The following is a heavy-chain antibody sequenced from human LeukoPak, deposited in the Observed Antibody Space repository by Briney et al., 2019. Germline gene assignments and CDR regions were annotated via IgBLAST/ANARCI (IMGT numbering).Heavy chain of an antibody. J-gene: IGHJ5*02. V-gene: IGHV1-69*05. D-gene: IGHD3-22*01. CDR2: IIPIFGTA. Sequence: SVKVSCKASGGTFSSYVISWVRQAPGQGLEWMGRIIPIFGTANYAQKFQGRVTITTDESTSTAYMELSSLRSEDTAVYYCAKVGLFHGGNRFDPWGQGTLVTVSS. CDR1: GGTFSSYV. CDR3: AKVGLFHGGNRFDP.